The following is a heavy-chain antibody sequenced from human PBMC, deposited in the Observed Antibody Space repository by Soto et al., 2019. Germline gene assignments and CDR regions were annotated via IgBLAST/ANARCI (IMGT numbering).Heavy chain of an antibody. CDR1: GLTFSGHG. D-gene: IGHD2-21*02. V-gene: IGHV3-7*03. Sequence: GGSLRLSCAASGLTFSGHGMTWVPQTPGEELQWVAAIKLDGSETFYVDSVKGRFTISRDNARNSLFLQMDSLRAEDTAVYYCTSRPSGMTYHAVFDFWGQGTLVTVSS. CDR3: TSRPSGMTYHAVFDF. CDR2: IKLDGSET. J-gene: IGHJ4*02.